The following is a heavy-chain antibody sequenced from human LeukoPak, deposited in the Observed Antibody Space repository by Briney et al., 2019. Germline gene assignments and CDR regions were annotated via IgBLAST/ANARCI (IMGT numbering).Heavy chain of an antibody. D-gene: IGHD6-13*01. V-gene: IGHV3-11*05. J-gene: IGHJ5*02. Sequence: GGSLRLSCAASGFTFSDYYMSWIRQAPGKGLEWVSYINSSSSYTNYADSVKGRFTISRDNAKNSLHLQMNSLRAEDTAVYYYARGPREQQLFKNWFDPWGQGTLVTVSS. CDR2: INSSSSYT. CDR1: GFTFSDYY. CDR3: ARGPREQQLFKNWFDP.